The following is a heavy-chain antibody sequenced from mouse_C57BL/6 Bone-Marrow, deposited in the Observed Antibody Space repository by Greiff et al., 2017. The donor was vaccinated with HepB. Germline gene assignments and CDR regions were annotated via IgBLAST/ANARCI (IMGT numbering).Heavy chain of an antibody. V-gene: IGHV1-18*01. CDR3: ARWGQRNYFDY. Sequence: VQLQQSGPELVKPGASVKIPCKASGYTFTDYNMDWVKQSHGKSLEWIGDINPNNGGTIYNQKFKGKATLTVDKSSSTAYMELRSLTSEDTAVYYCARWGQRNYFDYWGQGTTLTVSS. CDR2: INPNNGGT. CDR1: GYTFTDYN. D-gene: IGHD6-1*01. J-gene: IGHJ2*01.